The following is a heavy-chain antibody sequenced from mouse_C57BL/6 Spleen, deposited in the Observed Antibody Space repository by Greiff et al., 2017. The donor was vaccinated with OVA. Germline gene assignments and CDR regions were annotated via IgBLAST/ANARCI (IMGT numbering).Heavy chain of an antibody. D-gene: IGHD2-4*01. CDR2: IYPGSGNT. CDR3: ARCDYDGWFAY. V-gene: IGHV1-76*01. Sequence: SGAELVRPGASVKLSCKASGYTFTDYYINWVKQRPGQGLEWIARIYPGSGNTYYNEKFKGKATLTAEKSSSTAYMQLSSLTSEDSAVYFCARCDYDGWFAYWGQGTLVTVSA. J-gene: IGHJ3*01. CDR1: GYTFTDYY.